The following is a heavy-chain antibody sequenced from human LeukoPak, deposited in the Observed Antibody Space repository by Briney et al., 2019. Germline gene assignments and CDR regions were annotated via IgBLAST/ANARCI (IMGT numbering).Heavy chain of an antibody. CDR2: RDYDGST. V-gene: IGHV4-39*01. D-gene: IGHD1-26*01. CDR1: GVSSYSTTFY. CDR3: ARRSDSGSDDGEDYFDY. J-gene: IGHJ4*02. Sequence: SETLSLTCTVSGVSSYSTTFYWGWIRQPPGKGREWIGSRDYDGSTYHNPSLKSRVTISVATSNTQFSLKLTSVTAADTAVYFCARRSDSGSDDGEDYFDYWGQGTLVTVSS.